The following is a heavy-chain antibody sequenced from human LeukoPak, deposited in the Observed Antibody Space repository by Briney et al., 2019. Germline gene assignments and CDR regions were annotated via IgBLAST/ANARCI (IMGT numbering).Heavy chain of an antibody. D-gene: IGHD6-6*01. Sequence: GGSLRLSCAASGFTFSSYSMNWVRQAPGKGLEWVSSISSSSSYIYYADSVKGRFTISRDNAKNSLYLQMNSLRAEDTAVYYCARVGVRYSSSATFDYWSQGTLVTVSS. V-gene: IGHV3-21*01. CDR3: ARVGVRYSSSATFDY. CDR1: GFTFSSYS. CDR2: ISSSSSYI. J-gene: IGHJ4*02.